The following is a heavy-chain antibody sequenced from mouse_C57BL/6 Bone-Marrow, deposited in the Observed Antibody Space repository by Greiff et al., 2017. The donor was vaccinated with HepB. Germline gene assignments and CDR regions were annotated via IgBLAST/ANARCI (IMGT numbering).Heavy chain of an antibody. D-gene: IGHD1-1*01. Sequence: VQLQQSGPELVKPGASVKISCKASGYAFSSSWMNWVKQRPGKGLEWIGRIYPGDGDTNYNGKFMGKATLTADKSSSTAYMQLSSLTTEDSAVYFCARRDYYGPPFAYWGQGTLVTVSA. CDR1: GYAFSSSW. V-gene: IGHV1-82*01. J-gene: IGHJ3*01. CDR2: IYPGDGDT. CDR3: ARRDYYGPPFAY.